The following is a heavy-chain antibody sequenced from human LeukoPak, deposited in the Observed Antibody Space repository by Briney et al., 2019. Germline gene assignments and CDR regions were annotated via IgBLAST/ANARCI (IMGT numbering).Heavy chain of an antibody. CDR3: AREIIGYCSGGSCYRQKNWFDP. CDR2: INHSGST. V-gene: IGHV4-34*01. J-gene: IGHJ5*02. D-gene: IGHD2-15*01. Sequence: SETLSLTCAAYGGSFSGYYWSWIRQPPGKGLEWIGEINHSGSTNYNPSLKSRVTISVDTSKNQFSLKLSSVTAADTAVYYCAREIIGYCSGGSCYRQKNWFDPWGQGTLVTVSS. CDR1: GGSFSGYY.